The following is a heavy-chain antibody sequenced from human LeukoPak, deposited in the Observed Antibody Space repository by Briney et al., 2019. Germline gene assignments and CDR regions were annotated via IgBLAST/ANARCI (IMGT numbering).Heavy chain of an antibody. CDR1: GFTFDDYA. V-gene: IGHV3-9*01. Sequence: GGSLRLSCAASGFTFDDYAMRWVRQAPGKGLEWVSGISWNSGSIGYADSVKGRFTISRDNAKNSLYLQMNSLRAEDTALYYCAKDAHLDGYNSVTFDYWGQGTLVTVSS. J-gene: IGHJ4*02. CDR3: AKDAHLDGYNSVTFDY. CDR2: ISWNSGSI. D-gene: IGHD5-24*01.